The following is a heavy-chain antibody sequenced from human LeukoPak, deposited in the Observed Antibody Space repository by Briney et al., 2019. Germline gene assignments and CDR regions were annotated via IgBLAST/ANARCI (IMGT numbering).Heavy chain of an antibody. J-gene: IGHJ4*02. CDR1: GYTFTKYG. CDR2: ISAYNGNT. D-gene: IGHD6-19*01. Sequence: AASVKVSCKASGYTFTKYGISWVRQAPGQGLQWMGWISAYNGNTNYAQKLQGRVTMITDTSTSTAYMEMRSLRSDDTAVYYCARDSSPRYNSGWTSFDYWGQGTLVTVSS. V-gene: IGHV1-18*01. CDR3: ARDSSPRYNSGWTSFDY.